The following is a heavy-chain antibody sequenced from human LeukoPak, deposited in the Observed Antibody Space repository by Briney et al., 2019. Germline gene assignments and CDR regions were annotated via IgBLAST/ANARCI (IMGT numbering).Heavy chain of an antibody. CDR3: ARDVRYASGCSTPEP. Sequence: PSETLSLTCTVSGGSIINHYWSWIRQPAGKGLEWIGRIYSSGSANYSPSLKSRVSMSIDTSNNHFSLNLTSVTAADTALYFCARDVRYASGCSTPEPRGQGTLVTVSS. V-gene: IGHV4-4*07. CDR1: GGSIINHY. D-gene: IGHD6-19*01. J-gene: IGHJ1*01. CDR2: IYSSGSA.